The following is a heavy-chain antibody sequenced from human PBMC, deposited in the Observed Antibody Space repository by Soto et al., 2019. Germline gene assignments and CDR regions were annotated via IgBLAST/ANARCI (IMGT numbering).Heavy chain of an antibody. Sequence: EVQLLESGGGLVQPGGSLRLSCAASGFTFSSYAMSWVRQVPGKGLEWVSAISGSGGSTYYADSVKGRFTISRDNSKNTMYLQMTSLRAEDTAVYYCAKEEYYSSSGYYYYGMDVWGHGTTVTVSS. V-gene: IGHV3-23*01. J-gene: IGHJ6*02. CDR1: GFTFSSYA. CDR2: ISGSGGST. CDR3: AKEEYYSSSGYYYYGMDV. D-gene: IGHD6-6*01.